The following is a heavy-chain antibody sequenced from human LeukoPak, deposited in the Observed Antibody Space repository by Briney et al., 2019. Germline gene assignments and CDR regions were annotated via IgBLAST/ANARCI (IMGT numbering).Heavy chain of an antibody. CDR1: GYTFTGYY. V-gene: IGHV1-2*02. D-gene: IGHD2-2*01. Sequence: ASVKVSCKASGYTFTGYYMHWVRQAPGQGLEWMGWINPNSGGTNYAQKFQGRVTMTRDTSISTAYMELSRLRFDDTAVYYCARDTDCSSTSCYGGNWFDPWGQGTLVTVSS. J-gene: IGHJ5*02. CDR3: ARDTDCSSTSCYGGNWFDP. CDR2: INPNSGGT.